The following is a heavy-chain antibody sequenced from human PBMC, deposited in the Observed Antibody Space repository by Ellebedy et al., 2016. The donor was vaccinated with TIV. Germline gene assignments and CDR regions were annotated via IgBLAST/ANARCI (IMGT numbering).Heavy chain of an antibody. J-gene: IGHJ4*02. CDR1: GYSFTSYW. CDR3: ARRTGVAVGATPFDY. V-gene: IGHV5-51*01. CDR2: IYPGDSDT. Sequence: GESLKISCKGSGYSFTSYWIGWVRQMPGKGLEWMGIIYPGDSDTRYSPSFQGQVTISADKSISTAYLQWSSLKASDTAMYYCARRTGVAVGATPFDYWGQGTQVTVSS. D-gene: IGHD1-26*01.